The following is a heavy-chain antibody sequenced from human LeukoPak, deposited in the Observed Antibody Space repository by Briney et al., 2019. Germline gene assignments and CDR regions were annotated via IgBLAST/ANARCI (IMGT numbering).Heavy chain of an antibody. CDR2: ISGSGGST. D-gene: IGHD3-22*01. Sequence: GGSLRLSCAASGFTFSSYAVSWVRQAPGKGLEWVSAISGSGGSTYYADSVKGRFTISRDNSKNTLYLQMNSLRAEDTAVYYCAKARQYYYDSSGYDYWGQGTLVTVSS. CDR3: AKARQYYYDSSGYDY. V-gene: IGHV3-23*01. J-gene: IGHJ4*02. CDR1: GFTFSSYA.